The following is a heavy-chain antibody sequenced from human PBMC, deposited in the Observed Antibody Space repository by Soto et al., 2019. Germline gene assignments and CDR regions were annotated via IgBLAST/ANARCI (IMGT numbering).Heavy chain of an antibody. CDR1: GYTFTSYA. Sequence: ASVKVSCKASGYTFTSYAMHWVRQAPGQRLEWMGWINAGNGNTKYSQKFQGRVTITRDTSAGTAYMELSSLRSEDTAVYYCARDRGRYYYDSSGYHDAFDIWGQGTMVTVSS. D-gene: IGHD3-22*01. J-gene: IGHJ3*02. V-gene: IGHV1-3*01. CDR3: ARDRGRYYYDSSGYHDAFDI. CDR2: INAGNGNT.